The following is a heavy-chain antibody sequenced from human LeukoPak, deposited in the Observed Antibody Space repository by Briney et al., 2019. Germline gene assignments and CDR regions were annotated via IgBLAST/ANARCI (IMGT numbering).Heavy chain of an antibody. CDR3: AKDRSDWAVAGRSAFDI. J-gene: IGHJ3*02. CDR2: ISSSSSPI. D-gene: IGHD6-19*01. V-gene: IGHV3-48*02. CDR1: GFTFSTYS. Sequence: PGGSLRLSCAASGFTFSTYSMNWVRQAPGKGLEWVSYISSSSSPIYYADSVKGRFTISRDNAKNSLYLQMNSLRDEDTAVYYCAKDRSDWAVAGRSAFDIWGQGTMVTVSS.